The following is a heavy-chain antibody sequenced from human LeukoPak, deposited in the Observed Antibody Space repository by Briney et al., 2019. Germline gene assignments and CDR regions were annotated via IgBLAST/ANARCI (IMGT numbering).Heavy chain of an antibody. CDR1: GGTFSSYA. V-gene: IGHV7-4-1*02. CDR2: INTNTGNP. J-gene: IGHJ4*02. Sequence: ASVKVSCKASGGTFSSYAISWVRQAPGQGLEWMGWINTNTGNPTYAQGFTGRFVFSLDTSVSTAYLQISSLKAEDTAVYYCARVLVDTAMVYFDYWGQGTLVTVSS. D-gene: IGHD5-18*01. CDR3: ARVLVDTAMVYFDY.